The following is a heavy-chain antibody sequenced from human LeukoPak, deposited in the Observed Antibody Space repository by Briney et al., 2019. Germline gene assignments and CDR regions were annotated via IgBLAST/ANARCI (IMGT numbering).Heavy chain of an antibody. Sequence: ASVKVSCKASGYTFTSYDINWMRQAPGQGLEWVGWMNPNSGNTGYAQTFQGKLTMTRNTSIKTAYMELSSLRSEDTAVYYCATGVWSGDYDFWSGYYNVLDYWGQGTLVTVSS. CDR3: ATGVWSGDYDFWSGYYNVLDY. D-gene: IGHD3-3*01. V-gene: IGHV1-8*01. CDR1: GYTFTSYD. CDR2: MNPNSGNT. J-gene: IGHJ4*02.